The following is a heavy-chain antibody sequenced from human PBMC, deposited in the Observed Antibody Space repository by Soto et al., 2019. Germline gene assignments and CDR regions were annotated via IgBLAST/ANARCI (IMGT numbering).Heavy chain of an antibody. V-gene: IGHV3-9*01. Sequence: EVQLVESGGGLVQPGRSLRLSCAASGFTFDDYAMHWVRQAPGKGPEWVSGISWNSGSIGYADSVKGRFTISRDNAKNSLYLQMNSLRAEDTALYYCTKERSGYSSSWSHGMDVWGQGTTVTVSS. J-gene: IGHJ6*02. D-gene: IGHD6-13*01. CDR2: ISWNSGSI. CDR1: GFTFDDYA. CDR3: TKERSGYSSSWSHGMDV.